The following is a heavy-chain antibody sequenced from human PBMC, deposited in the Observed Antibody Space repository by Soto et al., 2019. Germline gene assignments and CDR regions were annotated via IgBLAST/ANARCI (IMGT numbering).Heavy chain of an antibody. Sequence: PSETLSLTCTVSGGSISSYYWSWIRQPPGKGLEWIGYIYYSGSTNYNPSLKSRVTISVDTSKNQFSLKLSSVTAADTAVYYCARDIPYSPLDQWGRGTLVTVSS. CDR2: IYYSGST. V-gene: IGHV4-59*01. D-gene: IGHD2-2*02. CDR3: ARDIPYSPLDQ. CDR1: GGSISSYY. J-gene: IGHJ4*02.